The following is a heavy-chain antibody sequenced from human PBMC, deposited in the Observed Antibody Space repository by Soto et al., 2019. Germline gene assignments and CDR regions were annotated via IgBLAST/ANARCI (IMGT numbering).Heavy chain of an antibody. CDR3: ASGGGRTQVDY. Sequence: QVQLQESGPGLVKPSQTLSLTCTVSGGSITSSGYYWSWIRQHPGEGLEWIGFTSNSGSTSYNPSLKSRVTISVDTSSNQFSLNLKSVTAADTAVCYCASGGGRTQVDYWGHGTRVTGSP. CDR2: TSNSGST. V-gene: IGHV4-31*03. D-gene: IGHD3-10*01. J-gene: IGHJ4*01. CDR1: GGSITSSGYY.